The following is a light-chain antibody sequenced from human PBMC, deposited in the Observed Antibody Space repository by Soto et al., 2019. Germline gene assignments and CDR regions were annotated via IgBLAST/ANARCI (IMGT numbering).Light chain of an antibody. CDR3: AAWDDSLSAWV. V-gene: IGLV1-47*01. Sequence: QSVLTQPPSASGTPGQRVTISFSGSSSNIGSNYVYWYQQLPGTAPKLLIYRNNQRPSGVPDRFSGSKSGTSASLAISGLRSEDEADYYCAAWDDSLSAWVFGGGTKVTVL. CDR1: SSNIGSNY. J-gene: IGLJ3*02. CDR2: RNN.